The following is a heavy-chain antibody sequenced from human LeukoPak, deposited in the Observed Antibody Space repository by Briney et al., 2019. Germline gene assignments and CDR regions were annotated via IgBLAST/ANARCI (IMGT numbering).Heavy chain of an antibody. D-gene: IGHD6-6*01. Sequence: ASVKVSCTASGYTFTSYAMHWVRQAPGQRLEWMGWINAGNGNTKYSQKFQGRVTITRDTSASTAYMELSSLRSEDTAVYYCARGSIAARGYSDYWGQGTLVTVSS. V-gene: IGHV1-3*01. CDR2: INAGNGNT. CDR3: ARGSIAARGYSDY. CDR1: GYTFTSYA. J-gene: IGHJ4*02.